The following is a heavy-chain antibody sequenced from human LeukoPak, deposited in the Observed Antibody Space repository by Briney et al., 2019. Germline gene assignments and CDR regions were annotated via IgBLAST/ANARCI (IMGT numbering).Heavy chain of an antibody. CDR1: GGSISSSNW. CDR2: IDHSGST. CDR3: ARDQTMVRGVIDY. Sequence: EPSGTLSLTCAVSGGSISSSNWWSWVRQPPGKGLEWIGEIDHSGSTNYNPSLKSRVTISVDKSKNQFSLKLSSVTAADTAVYYCARDQTMVRGVIDYWGQGTLVTVSS. J-gene: IGHJ4*02. D-gene: IGHD3-10*01. V-gene: IGHV4-4*02.